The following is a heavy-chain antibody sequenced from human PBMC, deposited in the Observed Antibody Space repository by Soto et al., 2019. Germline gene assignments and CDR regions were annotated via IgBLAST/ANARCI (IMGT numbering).Heavy chain of an antibody. J-gene: IGHJ6*02. D-gene: IGHD3-10*01. CDR1: GFTLTKAS. CDR2: IKSNADGGAT. CDR3: TTAPFSFITLPGTSFLIGMDV. Sequence: PGGSLRLSCAASGFTLTKASMSWVRQAPGKGLERVGHIKSNADGGATDYAAPVKGRFTVSRDDSRNTLYLQLNSLKTEDTAVYYCTTAPFSFITLPGTSFLIGMDVWGQGTTVTVSS. V-gene: IGHV3-15*01.